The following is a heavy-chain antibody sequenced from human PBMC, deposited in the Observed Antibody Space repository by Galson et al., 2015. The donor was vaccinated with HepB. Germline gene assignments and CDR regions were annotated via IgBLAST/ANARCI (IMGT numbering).Heavy chain of an antibody. CDR2: ISSSGASA. J-gene: IGHJ1*01. CDR1: GFIFSDYY. V-gene: IGHV3-11*01. Sequence: LRLSCAASGFIFSDYYMSWIRQAPGEGLEWVSYISSSGASAYYADSVKGRFTISRDNAKNSLYLQMNSLRAEDTAVYYCARSYSSSWFIYFQHWGQGTLVTVSS. D-gene: IGHD6-13*01. CDR3: ARSYSSSWFIYFQH.